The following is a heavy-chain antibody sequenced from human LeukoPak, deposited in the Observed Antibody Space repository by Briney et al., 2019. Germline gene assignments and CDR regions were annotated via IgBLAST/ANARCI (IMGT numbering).Heavy chain of an antibody. CDR1: GGSISSYY. Sequence: KTSETLSLTCTVSGGSISSYYWSWIRQPPGKGLEWIGYIYYSGSTNYNPSLKSRVTISVDTSKNQFSLKLSSVTAADTAVYYCARDPVFNWYFDLWGRGTLVTVSS. J-gene: IGHJ2*01. V-gene: IGHV4-59*01. D-gene: IGHD2-8*01. CDR3: ARDPVFNWYFDL. CDR2: IYYSGST.